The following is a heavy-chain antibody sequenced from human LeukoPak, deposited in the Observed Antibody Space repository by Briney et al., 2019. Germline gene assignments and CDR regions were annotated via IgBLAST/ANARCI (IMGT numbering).Heavy chain of an antibody. V-gene: IGHV1-69*04. CDR1: GGTFSSYA. CDR3: ARDSSSLDWFDP. D-gene: IGHD6-13*01. Sequence: SVKVSCKASGGTFSSYAISWVRQAPGQGLEWMGRIIPILGIANYAQKFQGRVTITADKSTSTAYMELSSLRSEDTAVYYCARDSSSLDWFDPWGQGTLVTVSS. CDR2: IIPILGIA. J-gene: IGHJ5*02.